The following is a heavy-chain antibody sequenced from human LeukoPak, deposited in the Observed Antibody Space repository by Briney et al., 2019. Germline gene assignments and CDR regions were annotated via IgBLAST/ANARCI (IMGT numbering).Heavy chain of an antibody. Sequence: PGGSLRLSCVASGFTFRSYGMSWVRQAPGKGLEWVSAISGSGGSTYYADSVKGRFTISRDNSKNTLFLQMNSLRAEDTAVYYCARGVFSHWFDPWGQGTLVIVSS. CDR3: ARGVFSHWFDP. CDR1: GFTFRSYG. V-gene: IGHV3-23*01. CDR2: ISGSGGST. J-gene: IGHJ5*02.